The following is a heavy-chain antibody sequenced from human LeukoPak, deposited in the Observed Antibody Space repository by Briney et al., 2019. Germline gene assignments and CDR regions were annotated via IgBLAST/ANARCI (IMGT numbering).Heavy chain of an antibody. CDR3: ARHGRGYSVNVVDY. CDR1: GGSISSSSYY. J-gene: IGHJ4*02. V-gene: IGHV4-39*01. D-gene: IGHD5/OR15-5a*01. Sequence: SETLSLTCTVSGGSISSSSYYWGWIRQPPGKGLEWIGSIYYSGSTYYNSSLKSRLTISVDTSKNQFSLKLSSVTAADTAVYYCARHGRGYSVNVVDYWGQGTLVIVSS. CDR2: IYYSGST.